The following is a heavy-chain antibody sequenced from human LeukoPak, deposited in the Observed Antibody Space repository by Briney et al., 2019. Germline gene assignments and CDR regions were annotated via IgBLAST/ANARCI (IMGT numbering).Heavy chain of an antibody. J-gene: IGHJ4*02. D-gene: IGHD5-24*01. CDR2: IYYSGST. V-gene: IGHV4-39*07. Sequence: SETLSLTCTVSGGSISSSSYYWGWIRQPPGKGLEWIGSIYYSGSTYYNPSLKSRVTISVDTSKNQFSLKLSSVTAADTAVYYCARGTLEMATINFDYWGQGTLVTVSS. CDR1: GGSISSSSYY. CDR3: ARGTLEMATINFDY.